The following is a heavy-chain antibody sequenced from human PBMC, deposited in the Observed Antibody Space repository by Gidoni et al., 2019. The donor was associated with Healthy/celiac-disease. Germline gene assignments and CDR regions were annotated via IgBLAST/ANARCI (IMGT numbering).Heavy chain of an antibody. J-gene: IGHJ5*02. D-gene: IGHD3-22*01. V-gene: IGHV3-74*01. Sequence: GLVWVSRINSDGSSTSYADSVKGRFTISRDNAKNTLYLQRNSLRAEDTAVYYCARGGHDYYCSSGYYYVGYNWFDPWGQGTLVTVSS. CDR3: ARGGHDYYCSSGYYYVGYNWFDP. CDR2: INSDGSST.